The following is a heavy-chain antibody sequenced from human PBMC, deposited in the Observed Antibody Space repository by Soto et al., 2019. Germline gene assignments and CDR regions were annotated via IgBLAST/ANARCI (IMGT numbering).Heavy chain of an antibody. CDR1: GFTFSSYA. J-gene: IGHJ6*02. CDR2: ISGSGGST. D-gene: IGHD3-16*01. V-gene: IGHV3-23*01. Sequence: EVQLLESGGGLVQPGGSLRLSCAASGFTFSSYAMSWVRQAPGKGLEWVSAISGSGGSTYYADSVKGRFTISRDNAKNSLYLQMNSLRAEDTAVYYCARTNYGGARGMDVWGQGTTVTVAS. CDR3: ARTNYGGARGMDV.